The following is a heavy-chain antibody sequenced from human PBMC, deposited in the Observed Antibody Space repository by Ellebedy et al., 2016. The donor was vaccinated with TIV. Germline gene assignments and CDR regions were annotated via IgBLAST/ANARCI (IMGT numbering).Heavy chain of an antibody. D-gene: IGHD4-17*01. CDR3: ATDGSYGDYRSPTHAFVM. Sequence: GESLKISCAASAFSFRSYWMTWVRQAPGKGLEWVANINQDGSDKYYVDSVKGRFTISRDNAKNSLYLQMNSLRAEDAAVYYCATDGSYGDYRSPTHAFVMWGQGTVVTVSS. CDR2: INQDGSDK. J-gene: IGHJ3*02. V-gene: IGHV3-7*01. CDR1: AFSFRSYW.